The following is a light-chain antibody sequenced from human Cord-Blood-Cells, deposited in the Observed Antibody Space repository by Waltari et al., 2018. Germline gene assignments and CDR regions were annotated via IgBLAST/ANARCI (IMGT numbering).Light chain of an antibody. CDR1: QSISSW. V-gene: IGKV1-5*03. CDR3: QQYNSYST. CDR2: KGS. J-gene: IGKJ1*01. Sequence: DIQMTQSPSTLSASVGDRVTITSRASQSISSWLAWYQQKPGKAPKLLVYKGSSLESWVPSRFSGSGSGTEFTLTISSLQPDDFATYYCQQYNSYSTFGQGTKVEIK.